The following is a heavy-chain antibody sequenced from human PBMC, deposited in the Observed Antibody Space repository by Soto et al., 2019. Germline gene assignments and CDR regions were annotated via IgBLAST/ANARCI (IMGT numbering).Heavy chain of an antibody. V-gene: IGHV1-69*12. D-gene: IGHD1-26*01. CDR2: IIPIFGTA. CDR1: GGTFSSYA. Sequence: QVQLVQSGAEVKKPGSSVKVSCKASGGTFSSYAISWVRQAPGQGLEWMGGIIPIFGTANYAQKFQGRVTITADESTSTXSMELSSLRSEDTAVYYCARGPGYYAHQSWYYGMDVWGQGTTVTVSS. J-gene: IGHJ6*02. CDR3: ARGPGYYAHQSWYYGMDV.